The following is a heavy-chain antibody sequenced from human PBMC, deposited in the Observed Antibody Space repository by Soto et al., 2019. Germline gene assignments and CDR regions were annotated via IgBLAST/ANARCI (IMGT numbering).Heavy chain of an antibody. CDR1: GFTFSAYT. V-gene: IGHV3-23*01. CDR3: AKGVVGATAPDA. J-gene: IGHJ5*02. CDR2: IRGSGEST. Sequence: GGSLRLSCAASGFTFSAYTMSWVRQGPGKGPEWVARIRGSGESTRYADSVRGRFTISRDNSKNTLYLEMNSLRVDDTAQYYCAKGVVGATAPDAWGQGTLVTVSS. D-gene: IGHD2-15*01.